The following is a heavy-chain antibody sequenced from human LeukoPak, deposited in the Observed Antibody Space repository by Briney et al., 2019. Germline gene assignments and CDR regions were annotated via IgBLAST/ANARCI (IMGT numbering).Heavy chain of an antibody. CDR2: INHSGST. V-gene: IGHV4-34*01. D-gene: IGHD6-13*01. J-gene: IGHJ5*02. CDR3: ARHRFRQLVHNWFDP. Sequence: SETLSLTCAVYGGSFSGYYWSWIRQPPGKGLEWIGEINHSGSTNYNPSLKSRVTISVDKSKNQFSLKLSSVTAADTAVYYCARHRFRQLVHNWFDPWGQGTLVTVSS. CDR1: GGSFSGYY.